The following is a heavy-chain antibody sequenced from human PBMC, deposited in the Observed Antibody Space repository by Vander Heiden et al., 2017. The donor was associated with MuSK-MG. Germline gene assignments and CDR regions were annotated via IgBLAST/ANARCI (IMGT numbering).Heavy chain of an antibody. CDR3: ARMNGNYYGMDV. CDR2: IDWDDDK. CDR1: GFSLSTSEIY. V-gene: IGHV2-70*17. Sequence: QVTLRESGPALVQPIQTLTLTCTVSGFSLSTSEIYVSWIRQPPGKDVGWLGRIDWDDDKFYNTSLKTRLTISKDAPKNQVVLIMTNMDPVDTATYYCARMNGNYYGMDVWGQGTTVTVSS. J-gene: IGHJ6*02. D-gene: IGHD1-1*01.